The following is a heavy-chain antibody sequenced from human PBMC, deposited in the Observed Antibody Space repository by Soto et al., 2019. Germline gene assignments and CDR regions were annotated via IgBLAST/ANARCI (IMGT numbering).Heavy chain of an antibody. J-gene: IGHJ6*02. CDR3: ARGIVVVPNNHYYYYYGMDV. D-gene: IGHD2-15*01. Sequence: SETLSLTCTVSGGSISSYYWSWIRQPPGKGLDWIGYIYYSGSTNYNPSLKSRVTISVDTSKNQFSLKLSSVTAADTAVYYCARGIVVVPNNHYYYYYGMDVWGQGTTVTVSS. CDR2: IYYSGST. V-gene: IGHV4-59*01. CDR1: GGSISSYY.